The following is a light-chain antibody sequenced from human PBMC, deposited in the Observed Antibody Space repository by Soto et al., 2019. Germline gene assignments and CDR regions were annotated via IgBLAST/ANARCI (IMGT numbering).Light chain of an antibody. V-gene: IGKV3-20*01. J-gene: IGKJ1*01. CDR1: QSVSNNY. CDR3: QQYGSSGT. Sequence: EIALTQSPGTLSLSPGESATLSCLASQSVSNNYLAWYQQKPGQAPRLLIYGASNRATGIPDRFSASGSGTDFTLTISRLEPEDFAVYYCQQYGSSGTFGQGTKVDIK. CDR2: GAS.